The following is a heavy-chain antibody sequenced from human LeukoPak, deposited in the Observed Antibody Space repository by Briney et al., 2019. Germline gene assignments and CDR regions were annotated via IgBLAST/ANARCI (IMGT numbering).Heavy chain of an antibody. D-gene: IGHD3-10*01. CDR1: GFTSSSYW. CDR2: ISGDGTAR. J-gene: IGHJ5*02. CDR3: VRGRGSYGWFDP. V-gene: IGHV3-74*01. Sequence: PGGSLGLSCAASGFTSSSYWMHWVRQVPGKGLVWVSRISGDGTARNYADSVKGRFTISRDDAKNTVDLQMNSLRGEDTAVYYCVRGRGSYGWFDPWGQGTLVTVSS.